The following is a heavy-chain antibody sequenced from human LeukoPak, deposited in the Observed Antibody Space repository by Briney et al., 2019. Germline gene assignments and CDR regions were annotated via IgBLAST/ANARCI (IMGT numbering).Heavy chain of an antibody. CDR1: GGSISGSNYY. Sequence: SETLSLTCAVSGGSISGSNYYWAWIRQPPGKTLEWIGRIYTSGSTNYNPSLKSRVTMSVDTSKNQFSLKLSSVTAADTAVYYCARAPRTDYYDSNAFDIWGQGTMVTVSS. J-gene: IGHJ3*02. CDR3: ARAPRTDYYDSNAFDI. CDR2: IYTSGST. V-gene: IGHV4-61*05. D-gene: IGHD3-22*01.